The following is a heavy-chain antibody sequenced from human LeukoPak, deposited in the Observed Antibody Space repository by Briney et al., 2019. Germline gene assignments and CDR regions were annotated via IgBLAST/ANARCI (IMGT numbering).Heavy chain of an antibody. CDR2: INHSGST. CDR3: ASTRIAAAGRYYYYYYMDV. D-gene: IGHD6-13*01. J-gene: IGHJ6*03. Sequence: PSETLSLTCAVYGGSFSGYYWSWIRQPPGKGLEWIGEINHSGSTNYNPSLKSRVTISVDTSKNQFSLKLSSVTAADTAVYYCASTRIAAAGRYYYYYYMDVWGLGAPVTVSS. CDR1: GGSFSGYY. V-gene: IGHV4-34*01.